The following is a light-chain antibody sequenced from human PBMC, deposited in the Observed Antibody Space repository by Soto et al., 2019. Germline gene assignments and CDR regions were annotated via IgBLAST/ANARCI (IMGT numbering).Light chain of an antibody. V-gene: IGKV1-6*01. CDR1: RGIAKD. Sequence: AIQLTQSPSSQSASVGDRVTITCRASRGIAKDLGWYQQKPGQAPKLLIFGATFLQSGVPSRFSGSGSGTDFTLTISSLQPEDFATYYCLQNYYSFRTFGQGTKVEIK. J-gene: IGKJ1*01. CDR3: LQNYYSFRT. CDR2: GAT.